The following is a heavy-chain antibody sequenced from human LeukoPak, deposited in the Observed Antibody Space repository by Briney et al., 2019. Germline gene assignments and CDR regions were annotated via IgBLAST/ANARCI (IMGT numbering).Heavy chain of an antibody. CDR3: AKDPTDFDSSGQTYFDY. V-gene: IGHV3-23*01. CDR1: GFTVSSIY. J-gene: IGHJ4*02. CDR2: ISGSGGIT. Sequence: TGGSLRLSCAASGFTVSSIYMSWVRQAPGKGLEWVSGISGSGGITHYADSVRGRFTISRDNSKNTLYLQMNSLRAEDTAVYYCAKDPTDFDSSGQTYFDYWGQGSLVTVSS. D-gene: IGHD3-22*01.